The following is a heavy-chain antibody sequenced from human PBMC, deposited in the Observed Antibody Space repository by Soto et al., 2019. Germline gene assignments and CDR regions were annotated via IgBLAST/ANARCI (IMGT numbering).Heavy chain of an antibody. CDR1: GFTFSNAW. D-gene: IGHD6-13*01. CDR2: IKSKTDGGTT. Sequence: GGSLRLSCAASGFTFSNAWMSWVRQAPGKGLEWVGRIKSKTDGGTTDYAAPVKGRFTISRDDSKNTLYLQMNSLKTEDTAVYYCTTAIGSSWPGKWFDPWGQGTLVTVSS. CDR3: TTAIGSSWPGKWFDP. V-gene: IGHV3-15*01. J-gene: IGHJ5*02.